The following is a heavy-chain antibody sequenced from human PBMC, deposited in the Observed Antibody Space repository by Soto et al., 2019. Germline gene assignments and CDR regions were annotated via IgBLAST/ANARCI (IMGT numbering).Heavy chain of an antibody. CDR2: ISVGGGTT. CDR1: GFTLSNYS. CDR3: AKGRYDFWSGYYPSALDI. D-gene: IGHD3-3*01. Sequence: GGSLRLSCAGSGFTLSNYSMSWVRQAPGEGLEWVSAISVGGGTTYYADSVEGRFTISRDHSENTLYLQMDSLRTEDTAVYYCAKGRYDFWSGYYPSALDIWGQGTMVTVSS. V-gene: IGHV3-23*01. J-gene: IGHJ3*02.